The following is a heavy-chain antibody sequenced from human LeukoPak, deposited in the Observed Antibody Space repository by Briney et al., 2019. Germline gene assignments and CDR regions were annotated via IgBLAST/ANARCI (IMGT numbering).Heavy chain of an antibody. CDR1: GYSFSGYY. CDR3: ARADSSYYYGSGSYYINWFDP. Sequence: ASVKVSCKASGYSFSGYYMHWVRQAPGQGLEWMGWMNPNSGNTGYAQKFQGRVTMTRNTSISTAYMELSSLRSEDTAVYYCARADSSYYYGSGSYYINWFDPWGQGTLVTVSS. CDR2: MNPNSGNT. V-gene: IGHV1-8*02. J-gene: IGHJ5*02. D-gene: IGHD3-10*01.